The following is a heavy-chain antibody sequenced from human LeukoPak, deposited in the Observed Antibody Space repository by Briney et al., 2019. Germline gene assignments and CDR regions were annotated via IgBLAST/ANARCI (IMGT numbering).Heavy chain of an antibody. V-gene: IGHV4-4*07. J-gene: IGHJ3*02. CDR3: ARDPYYDILTGYLIRGTFDI. CDR2: MYTSGTT. CDR1: GDSIGSYY. D-gene: IGHD3-9*01. Sequence: SETLSLTCTVSGDSIGSYYWSWIRQSAGKGLEWIGRMYTSGTTDYNPSLKSRVTMSVDTSKNQFSLKLNPVTAADTAVYYCARDPYYDILTGYLIRGTFDIWGLGTMVTVSS.